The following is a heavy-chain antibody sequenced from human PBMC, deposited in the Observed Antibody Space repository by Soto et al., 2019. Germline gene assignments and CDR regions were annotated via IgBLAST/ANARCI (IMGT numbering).Heavy chain of an antibody. D-gene: IGHD3-22*01. CDR1: GASIGSGGYY. Sequence: SETLSLTCTVSGASIGSGGYYWSWIRHHPGKGLEWIGHIHYTGMTYYSASLQSRVTISVDTAKKQFSLKLRSVTAAHKAVYYCARTIKNLAVISAFDYWGQGTLVTVSS. J-gene: IGHJ4*02. CDR3: ARTIKNLAVISAFDY. V-gene: IGHV4-61*08. CDR2: IHYTGMT.